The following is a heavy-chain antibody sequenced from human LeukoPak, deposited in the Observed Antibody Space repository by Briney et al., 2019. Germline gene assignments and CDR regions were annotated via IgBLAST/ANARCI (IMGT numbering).Heavy chain of an antibody. CDR1: GFTFSSYG. Sequence: GGSLRLSCAASGFTFSSYGMHWVRQAPGKGLEWVAVISYDGSNKYYADSVKGRFTISRDNSKNTLYLQMNSLRAEDTAVYYCARCDRPGTFDYWGQGTLVTVSS. V-gene: IGHV3-30*03. D-gene: IGHD1-26*01. J-gene: IGHJ4*02. CDR3: ARCDRPGTFDY. CDR2: ISYDGSNK.